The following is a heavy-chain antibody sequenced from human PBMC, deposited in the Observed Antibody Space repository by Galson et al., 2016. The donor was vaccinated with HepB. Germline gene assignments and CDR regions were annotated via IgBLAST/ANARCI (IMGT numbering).Heavy chain of an antibody. CDR2: ITHSGEST. CDR1: GFSFSNFG. Sequence: SLRLSCAASGFSFSNFGTSWVRQAPGKGLEWVSEITHSGESTYYADSVKGRFTISRDNSKSTVSLQMNDLTIEDTAMYFCARDFSPYRELHYFDYWGQGTLVTVSS. D-gene: IGHD1-7*01. CDR3: ARDFSPYRELHYFDY. J-gene: IGHJ4*02. V-gene: IGHV3-23*01.